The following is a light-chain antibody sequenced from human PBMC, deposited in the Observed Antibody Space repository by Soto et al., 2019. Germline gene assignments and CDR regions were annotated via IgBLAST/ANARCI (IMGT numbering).Light chain of an antibody. CDR3: QQRSNYPLT. V-gene: IGKV3-11*01. CDR2: DAS. Sequence: DIVLTQSPSTLSLSPGERATLSCRASQSVSSYLAWYQQKPGQAPRLLIYDASNRATGIPARFSGSGSGTEFTLTISSLEPEDFAVYYCQQRSNYPLTFGPGTKVDIK. CDR1: QSVSSY. J-gene: IGKJ3*01.